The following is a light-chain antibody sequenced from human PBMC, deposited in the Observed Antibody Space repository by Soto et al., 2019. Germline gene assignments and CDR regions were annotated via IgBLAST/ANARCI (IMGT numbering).Light chain of an antibody. CDR1: QSISSY. CDR3: QQYKTYSTT. J-gene: IGKJ2*01. Sequence: DIQMTQSPSTLSASVGDRVTITCRASQSISSYLAWYQQKPGKAPKLLIYRASNLEGGVPSRFRGSGSGTEFTLSISSRQPDDFATYYCQQYKTYSTTFGQGTKLEIK. CDR2: RAS. V-gene: IGKV1-5*03.